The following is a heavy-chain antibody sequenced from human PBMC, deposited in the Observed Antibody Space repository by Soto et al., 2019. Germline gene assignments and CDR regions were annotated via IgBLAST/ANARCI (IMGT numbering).Heavy chain of an antibody. CDR1: GGTFSSYA. Sequence: VQLVQSGAEVKKPGSSVKVSCKASGGTFSSYAISWVRQAPGQGLEWMGGIIPIFGTANYAQKFQGRVTITADESTSTAYMELSSLRSEDTAVYYCARLAAFLGPDYYYGMDVWGQGTTVTVSS. CDR3: ARLAAFLGPDYYYGMDV. CDR2: IIPIFGTA. V-gene: IGHV1-69*01. D-gene: IGHD6-6*01. J-gene: IGHJ6*02.